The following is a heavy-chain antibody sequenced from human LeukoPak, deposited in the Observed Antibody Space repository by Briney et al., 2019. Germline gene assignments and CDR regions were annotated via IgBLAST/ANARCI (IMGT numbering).Heavy chain of an antibody. CDR1: GGSISSSSYY. CDR3: ISVVPAAYYFDY. Sequence: SETLSLTCTVSGGSISSSSYYWGWIRQPPGKGLEWIGSIYYSRSTYYNPSLKSRVTISVDTSKNQFSLKLSSVTAADTAVYYCISVVPAAYYFDYWGQGTLVTVSS. CDR2: IYYSRST. V-gene: IGHV4-39*01. J-gene: IGHJ4*02. D-gene: IGHD2-2*01.